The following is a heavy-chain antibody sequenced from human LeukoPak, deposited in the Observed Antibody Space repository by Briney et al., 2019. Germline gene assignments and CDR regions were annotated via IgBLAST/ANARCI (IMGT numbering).Heavy chain of an antibody. CDR3: ARQGVAARNTYYYYDMDV. D-gene: IGHD6-6*01. CDR1: GGSISSYY. Sequence: SETLSLTCTVSGGSISSYYWSWIRQPPGKGLEWIGYIYTSGSTNYNPSLKSRVTISVDTSKNQFSLKLSSVTAADTAVYYCARQGVAARNTYYYYDMDVWGKGTTVTVSS. J-gene: IGHJ6*03. CDR2: IYTSGST. V-gene: IGHV4-4*09.